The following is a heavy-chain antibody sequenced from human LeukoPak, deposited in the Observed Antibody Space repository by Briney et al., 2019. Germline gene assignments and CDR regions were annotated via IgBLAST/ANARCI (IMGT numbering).Heavy chain of an antibody. D-gene: IGHD2-2*01. CDR3: ARDSCGSPSCFDY. CDR2: IQYDGSIE. CDR1: GFTFSSYG. J-gene: IGHJ4*02. V-gene: IGHV3-33*01. Sequence: PGGSLRLSCTASGFTFSSYGMHWVRQAPSRGLEWVAAIQYDGSIEYYADSVKGRFTISRDQSKNTLFLQVNSLRAEDTAVYYCARDSCGSPSCFDYWGQGTLVTVSS.